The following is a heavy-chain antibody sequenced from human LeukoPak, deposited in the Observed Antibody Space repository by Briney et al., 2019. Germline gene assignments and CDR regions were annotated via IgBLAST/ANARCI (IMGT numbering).Heavy chain of an antibody. J-gene: IGHJ4*02. CDR1: GGSISSSSYY. Sequence: SETLSLTCTVSGGSISSSSYYWGWIRQPPGKGLEWIGSIYYSGSTCYNPSLKSRVTISVDTSKNQFSLKLSSVTAADTAVYYCASMYEASADYWGQGTLVTVSS. CDR3: ASMYEASADY. CDR2: IYYSGST. V-gene: IGHV4-39*07. D-gene: IGHD2-8*01.